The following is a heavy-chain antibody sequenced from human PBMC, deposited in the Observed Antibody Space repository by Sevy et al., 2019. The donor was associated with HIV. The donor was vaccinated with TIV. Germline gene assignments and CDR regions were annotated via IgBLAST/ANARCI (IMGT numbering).Heavy chain of an antibody. CDR3: ATYSSSWYHSFDY. J-gene: IGHJ4*02. D-gene: IGHD6-13*01. V-gene: IGHV4-38-2*01. CDR1: GYSISSGYC. Sequence: SETLSLTCAVSGYSISSGYCWCLIRQPPGKGLEWIGSIYHGGSTYYNPSLKSRVTISEDTSKNKFSLTLSPVSAADTAVYYCATYSSSWYHSFDYWGQGTLVTVSS. CDR2: IYHGGST.